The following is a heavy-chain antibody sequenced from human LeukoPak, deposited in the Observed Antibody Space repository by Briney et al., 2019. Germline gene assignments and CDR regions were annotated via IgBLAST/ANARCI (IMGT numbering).Heavy chain of an antibody. CDR2: INPESGGT. CDR1: GYTFTSYY. Sequence: ASVKVSCKASGYTFTSYYMHWVRQAPGQGLEWMGWINPESGGTNYAQKFQGRITMTRDMSISTAYMELSSLRSDDTAVYYCAPASMTYDYWGQGTLVTVSS. J-gene: IGHJ4*02. CDR3: APASMTYDY. D-gene: IGHD2-15*01. V-gene: IGHV1-2*02.